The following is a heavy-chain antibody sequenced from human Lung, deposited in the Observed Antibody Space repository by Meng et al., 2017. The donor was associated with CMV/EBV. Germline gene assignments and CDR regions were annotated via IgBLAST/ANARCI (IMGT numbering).Heavy chain of an antibody. V-gene: IGHV3-23*01. CDR3: AKKGGDGALHYFEY. CDR1: GFIFSNYA. CDR2: MSGSGSMM. Sequence: GESLKISCAASGFIFSNYAMSWVRQAPGKGLEWISFMSGSGSMMFYVDSVRGRFTISRDSSKNTLYLQMNSLRAEDTAVYYCAKKGGDGALHYFEYWDQGTXVTVSS. D-gene: IGHD3-16*01. J-gene: IGHJ4*02.